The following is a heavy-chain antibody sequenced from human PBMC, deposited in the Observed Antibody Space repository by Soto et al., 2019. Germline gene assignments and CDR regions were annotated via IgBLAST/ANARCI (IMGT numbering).Heavy chain of an antibody. CDR3: ARGLESGTYSPFDS. D-gene: IGHD1-26*01. Sequence: PGGSLRLSCAASGFTFSSYAMSWVRQAPGKGLEWVSAISGSGGSTYYADSVKGRFTISRDNSKNTLYLQMNSLRAEDTAVYYCARGLESGTYSPFDSWGQGTLVTVSS. V-gene: IGHV3-23*01. CDR2: ISGSGGST. J-gene: IGHJ4*02. CDR1: GFTFSSYA.